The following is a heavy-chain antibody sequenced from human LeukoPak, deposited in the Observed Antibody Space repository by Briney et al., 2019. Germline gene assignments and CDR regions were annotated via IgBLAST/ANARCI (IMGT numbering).Heavy chain of an antibody. Sequence: PGGSLRLSCAASGFTVSSNYMSWVRQAPGKGLEWVSVIYSGGSTYYAESVKGRFRISRNNSKNTLYLQMNSLRAEDTAVYYCARVDYGDYGFDYWGQGTLVTVSS. V-gene: IGHV3-66*01. J-gene: IGHJ4*02. D-gene: IGHD4-17*01. CDR2: IYSGGST. CDR1: GFTVSSNY. CDR3: ARVDYGDYGFDY.